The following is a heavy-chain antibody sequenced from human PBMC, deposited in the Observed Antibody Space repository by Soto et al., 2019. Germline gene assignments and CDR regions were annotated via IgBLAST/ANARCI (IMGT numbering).Heavy chain of an antibody. J-gene: IGHJ5*02. V-gene: IGHV3-13*01. CDR1: GFTFSAYD. Sequence: EVQLVESGGGLVQPGGSLRLSCAASGFTFSAYDMHWVRQPTGKGLEWVSAIGTQHDTYYPDSVKGRFTISRENAKNSLYFQMNSRRTGDTAVYYCARQASYWHGGGGWFDPWGQGTLVTVSS. CDR2: IGTQHDT. CDR3: ARQASYWHGGGGWFDP. D-gene: IGHD2-8*02.